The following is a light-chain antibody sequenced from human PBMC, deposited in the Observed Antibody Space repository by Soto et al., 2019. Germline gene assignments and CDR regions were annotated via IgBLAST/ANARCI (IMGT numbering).Light chain of an antibody. CDR1: QGISNW. CDR2: DAS. V-gene: IGKV1-5*01. Sequence: DIQMTQSPSSLSASVGDRVTITCRASQGISNWLAWYQQKPGKAPKLLISDASDLESGVPSRFSGSGSGTEFTLTISSLQPDDSASYYCQQYNNNFWTFGQGTKVDIK. CDR3: QQYNNNFWT. J-gene: IGKJ1*01.